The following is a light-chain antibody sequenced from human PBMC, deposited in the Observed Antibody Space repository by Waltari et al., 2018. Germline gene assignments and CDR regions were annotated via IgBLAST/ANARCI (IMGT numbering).Light chain of an antibody. Sequence: QSMLTPPPSVSGAPGQRVTISCTGSSSNSGAGHDVHWYQVFPGTGPKLLIYGNNHPPSGVPDRFSGSKSGTSASLTITGLQAEDEADYYCHSFDTSLSDGVVFGGGTKVTVL. CDR3: HSFDTSLSDGVV. CDR1: SSNSGAGHD. V-gene: IGLV1-40*01. CDR2: GNN. J-gene: IGLJ3*02.